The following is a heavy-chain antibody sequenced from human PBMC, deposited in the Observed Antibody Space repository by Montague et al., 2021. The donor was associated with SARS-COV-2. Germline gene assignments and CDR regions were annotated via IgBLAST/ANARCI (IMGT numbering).Heavy chain of an antibody. CDR1: GDSISSRSW. V-gene: IGHV4-4*02. CDR2: VYHTGST. J-gene: IGHJ5*01. D-gene: IGHD3-22*01. Sequence: SETLSLTCAVSGDSISSRSWWSWVRQSPGKGLEWIADVYHTGSTXYNASLASRVSLSVDKSNNQFSLKLTSVTAADTAVYYCARGLDDVSIIVIVLAGACNWFDSWGQGTLVTVSS. CDR3: ARGLDDVSIIVIVLAGACNWFDS.